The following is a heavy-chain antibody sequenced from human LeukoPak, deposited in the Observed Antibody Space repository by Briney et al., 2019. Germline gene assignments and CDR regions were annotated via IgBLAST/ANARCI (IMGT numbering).Heavy chain of an antibody. CDR2: IKQDGSEK. D-gene: IGHD3-3*01. J-gene: IGHJ4*02. CDR1: GFTFSSYW. V-gene: IGHV3-7*01. CDR3: ATSPLVWLFTSRDY. Sequence: GGSLRLSCAASGFTFSSYWMSWVRQAPGKGLEWVANIKQDGSEKYYVDSVKGRFTISRDNAKNSLYLQMNSLRAEDTAVYYCATSPLVWLFTSRDYWGQGTLVTVSS.